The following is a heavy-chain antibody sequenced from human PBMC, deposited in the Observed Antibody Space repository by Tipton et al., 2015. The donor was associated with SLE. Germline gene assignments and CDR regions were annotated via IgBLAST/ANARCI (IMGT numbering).Heavy chain of an antibody. CDR3: ARDPNGGYGSFDY. V-gene: IGHV4-59*01. J-gene: IGHJ4*02. CDR2: IYYSGST. D-gene: IGHD7-27*01. CDR1: GASIRTYY. Sequence: TLSLTCTVSGASIRTYYWSWLRQPPGKGLEWIGYIYYSGSTNYNPSLKSRVTISVDTSKNQFSLKLSSVAAADTAVYYCARDPNGGYGSFDYWGLGALVTVSS.